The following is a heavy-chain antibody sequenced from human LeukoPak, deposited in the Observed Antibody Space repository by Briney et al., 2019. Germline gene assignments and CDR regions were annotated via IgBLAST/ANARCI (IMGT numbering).Heavy chain of an antibody. V-gene: IGHV1-2*02. Sequence: ASVKVSFKASGYTFTGYYMHWVRQAPGQGLEWMGWINPNSGGTNYAQKFQGRVTMTRDTSISTAYMELSRLRSDDTAVYHCATLMDIVATIPSLDYWGQGTLVTVSS. J-gene: IGHJ4*02. CDR2: INPNSGGT. D-gene: IGHD5-12*01. CDR1: GYTFTGYY. CDR3: ATLMDIVATIPSLDY.